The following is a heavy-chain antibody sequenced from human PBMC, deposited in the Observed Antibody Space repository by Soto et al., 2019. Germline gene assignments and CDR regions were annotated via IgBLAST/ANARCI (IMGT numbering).Heavy chain of an antibody. CDR1: GGTFSSYV. CDR3: ARERTGTTSMDV. D-gene: IGHD1-1*01. Sequence: SVKVSCKASGGTFSSYVISWVRQAPGQGLEWMGGIIPIFGTANYAQKFQGRVTITADESTSTAYMELSSLRSEDTAVYYCARERTGTTSMDVWGQGTTVTVSS. CDR2: IIPIFGTA. V-gene: IGHV1-69*13. J-gene: IGHJ6*02.